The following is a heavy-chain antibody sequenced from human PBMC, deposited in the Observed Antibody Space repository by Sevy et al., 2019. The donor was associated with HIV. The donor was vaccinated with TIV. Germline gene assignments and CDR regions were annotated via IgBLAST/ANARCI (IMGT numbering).Heavy chain of an antibody. CDR1: GFTFSSYS. CDR2: ISSSSSTI. D-gene: IGHD6-13*01. CDR3: ARDVAAAGSYYFDY. V-gene: IGHV3-48*02. Sequence: GGSLRLSCAASGFTFSSYSMNWVRQAPGKGLEWVSYISSSSSTIYYADSVKGRFTISRDNAKNSLYLQMNSLRDEDTAVDYCARDVAAAGSYYFDYWGQGTLVTVSS. J-gene: IGHJ4*02.